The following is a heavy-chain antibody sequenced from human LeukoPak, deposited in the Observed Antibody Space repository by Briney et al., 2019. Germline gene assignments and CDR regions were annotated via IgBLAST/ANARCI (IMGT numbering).Heavy chain of an antibody. CDR1: GFTFSSYG. J-gene: IGHJ5*02. CDR2: ICYDGSNK. CDR3: ARVPAATVSFDP. V-gene: IGHV3-33*01. Sequence: GGSLRLSCAASGFTFSSYGMHWVRQAPCKGLAWVAVICYDGSNKYYADSVKDRFTIPRDNSKNTLYLQVNRLRAEDTAVYYCARVPAATVSFDPWGQGTLVTVSS. D-gene: IGHD2-2*01.